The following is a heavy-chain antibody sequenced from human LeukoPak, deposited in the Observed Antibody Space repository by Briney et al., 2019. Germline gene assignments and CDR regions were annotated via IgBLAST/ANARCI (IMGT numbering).Heavy chain of an antibody. CDR2: ISGSGGST. Sequence: GGSLRLSCTASGFIFSSYAMSWVRQAPGKGLEWVSAISGSGGSTYYADSVKGRFTISRDNSKNTLYLQMNSLRAEDTAVYYCAKAMGDTAMVTSRATFDYWGQGTLVTVSS. V-gene: IGHV3-23*01. CDR1: GFIFSSYA. J-gene: IGHJ4*02. CDR3: AKAMGDTAMVTSRATFDY. D-gene: IGHD5-18*01.